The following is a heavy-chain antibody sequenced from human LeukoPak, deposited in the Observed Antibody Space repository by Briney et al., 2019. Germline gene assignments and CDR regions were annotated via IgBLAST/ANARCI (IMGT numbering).Heavy chain of an antibody. V-gene: IGHV3-23*01. Sequence: GGSLRLSCAASGFTFSSYGMSWVRQAPGKGLEWVSAISGSGGGTYYADSVKGRFTISRDNSKNTLYLQMNSLRAEDTAVYYCAELGITMIGGVWGKGTTVTISS. CDR1: GFTFSSYG. J-gene: IGHJ6*04. CDR2: ISGSGGGT. CDR3: AELGITMIGGV. D-gene: IGHD3-10*02.